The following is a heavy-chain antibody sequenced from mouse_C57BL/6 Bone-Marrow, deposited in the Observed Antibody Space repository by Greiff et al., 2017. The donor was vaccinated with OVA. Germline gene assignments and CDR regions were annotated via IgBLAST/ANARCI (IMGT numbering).Heavy chain of an antibody. V-gene: IGHV5-6*01. J-gene: IGHJ2*01. CDR1: GFTFSSYG. D-gene: IGHD1-1*01. CDR2: ISSGGSYT. Sequence: DVQLQESGGDLGKPGGSLKLSCAASGFTFSSYGMSWVRQTPDKRLEWVATISSGGSYTYYPDSVKGRFTISRDNAKNTLYLQMSSLKSEDTAMYYCARHGDYGSFFDYWGQGTTLTVSS. CDR3: ARHGDYGSFFDY.